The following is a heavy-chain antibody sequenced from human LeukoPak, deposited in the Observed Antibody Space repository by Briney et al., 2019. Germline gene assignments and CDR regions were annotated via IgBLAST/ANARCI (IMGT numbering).Heavy chain of an antibody. Sequence: PSETLSLTCTVSGGSISSSSYYWGWIRQPPGKGLEWIGSIYYSGSTCYNPSLKSRVTISVDTSKNQFSLKLSSVTAAVTAVYYCAREYYYDSSGFPDYWGKGTLVTVSS. V-gene: IGHV4-39*01. J-gene: IGHJ4*02. CDR3: AREYYYDSSGFPDY. CDR2: IYYSGST. CDR1: GGSISSSSYY. D-gene: IGHD3-22*01.